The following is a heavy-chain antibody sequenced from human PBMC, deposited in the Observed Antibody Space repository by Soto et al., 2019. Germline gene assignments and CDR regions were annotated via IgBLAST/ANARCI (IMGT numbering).Heavy chain of an antibody. D-gene: IGHD5-18*01. CDR2: IYYSGST. CDR3: ATQNVDTAMVDYYYGMDV. Sequence: ETLPLTCTVAGGYISSSSYYWGWIRQPPGKGLEWIGSIYYSGSTYYNPSLKSRVTISVDTSKNQFSLKLRYVTAADTAVYYCATQNVDTAMVDYYYGMDVWGRGTTVTVSS. V-gene: IGHV4-39*01. J-gene: IGHJ6*02. CDR1: GGYISSSSYY.